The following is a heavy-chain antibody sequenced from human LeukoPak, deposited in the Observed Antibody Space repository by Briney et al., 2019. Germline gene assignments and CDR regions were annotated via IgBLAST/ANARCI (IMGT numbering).Heavy chain of an antibody. CDR3: ARYPHCSSTDCYVT. D-gene: IGHD2-2*01. CDR2: LSYSGST. CDR1: GGSVSSSSYY. Sequence: PSETLSLTCTVSGGSVSSSSYYWSWIRQPPGKGLEWIGCLSYSGSTNYNPSLKSRVSISVDTSKNQFSLKLSSVTAADTAVYYCARYPHCSSTDCYVTWGQGTLVIVPA. V-gene: IGHV4-61*01. J-gene: IGHJ4*02.